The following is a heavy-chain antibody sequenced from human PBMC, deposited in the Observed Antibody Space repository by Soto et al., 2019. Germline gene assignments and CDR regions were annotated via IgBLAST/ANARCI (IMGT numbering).Heavy chain of an antibody. D-gene: IGHD3-22*01. V-gene: IGHV1-69*06. CDR2: IIPIFGTA. CDR3: ARDSRLYYYDSSGYISGYGMDV. Sequence: SVKVSCKASGGTFSSYAISWVRQAPGQGLEWMGGIIPIFGTANYAQKFQGRVTITADKSTSTAYMELSSLRSEDTAVYFCARDSRLYYYDSSGYISGYGMDVWGQGATVTVSS. J-gene: IGHJ6*02. CDR1: GGTFSSYA.